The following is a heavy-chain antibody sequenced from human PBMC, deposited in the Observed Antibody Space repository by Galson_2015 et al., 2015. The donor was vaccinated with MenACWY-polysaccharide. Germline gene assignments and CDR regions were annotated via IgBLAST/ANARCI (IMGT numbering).Heavy chain of an antibody. CDR3: ARDESSGSGSPYHYYGMYV. CDR1: GYTFTYND. D-gene: IGHD6-13*01. CDR2: MNPRSGHT. V-gene: IGHV1-8*01. J-gene: IGHJ6*02. Sequence: SVKVSCKASGYTFTYNDINWVRQATGQRLEWMGLMNPRSGHTEYAQKFQGRVTMTTDTSTSTAYMELRSLRSDDTAVYYCARDESSGSGSPYHYYGMYVWGQGTTVTVSS.